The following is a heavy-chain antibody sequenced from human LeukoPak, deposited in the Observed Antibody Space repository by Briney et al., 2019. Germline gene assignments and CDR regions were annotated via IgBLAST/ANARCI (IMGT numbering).Heavy chain of an antibody. CDR2: IYTSGST. Sequence: SQTLSLTCTVSGGSISSGSYYWSWIRQPAGKGLEWIGRIYTSGSTNYNPSLKSRVTISVDTSKNQFSLKLSSVTAADTAVYYCASGSGWYESDYWGQGTLVTVSS. V-gene: IGHV4-61*02. CDR1: GGSISSGSYY. D-gene: IGHD6-19*01. CDR3: ASGSGWYESDY. J-gene: IGHJ4*02.